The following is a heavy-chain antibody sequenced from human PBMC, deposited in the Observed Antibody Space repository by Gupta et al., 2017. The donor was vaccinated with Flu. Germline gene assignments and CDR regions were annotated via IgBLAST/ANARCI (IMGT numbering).Heavy chain of an antibody. J-gene: IGHJ6*02. CDR3: AKDRVRRSSGYGMDL. Sequence: QVRLVESGGGVVQPGESLRLACAASGFTFSMYGIYWVRQAPGKGLEWVAVVSHDGSQNNYADSVKGRFTISRDNAKGILYLEMNSLRSEDTALYYCAKDRVRRSSGYGMDLWGLGTTVTVSS. CDR2: VSHDGSQN. CDR1: GFTFSMYG. D-gene: IGHD3-22*01. V-gene: IGHV3-30*18.